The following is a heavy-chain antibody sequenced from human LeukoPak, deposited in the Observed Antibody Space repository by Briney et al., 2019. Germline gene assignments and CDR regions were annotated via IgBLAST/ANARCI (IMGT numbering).Heavy chain of an antibody. J-gene: IGHJ4*02. Sequence: ASVKVSCKASGYTFTGYYMHWVRQAPGQGLEWMGWINPNSGGTNYAQKFQGRVTMTRDTSISTAYMELSRLRSDDTAVYYCARAYYDFWSGYYKPRYFDYWGQGTLVTVSS. CDR3: ARAYYDFWSGYYKPRYFDY. CDR1: GYTFTGYY. CDR2: INPNSGGT. D-gene: IGHD3-3*01. V-gene: IGHV1-2*02.